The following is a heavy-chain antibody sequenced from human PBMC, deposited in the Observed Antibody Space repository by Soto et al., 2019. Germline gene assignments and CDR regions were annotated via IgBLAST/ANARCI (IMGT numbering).Heavy chain of an antibody. J-gene: IGHJ4*02. Sequence: PGGSLRLSCASSGFTFSSYDMHCFRQAPGNGLDWVAVISYDGSNKYYADSVKGRFTISRDNSKNTLYLQMNSLRAEDTAVYYCARDPKLTGKRGYSYGFDYWGQGTLVTVSS. D-gene: IGHD5-18*01. CDR2: ISYDGSNK. V-gene: IGHV3-30-3*01. CDR3: ARDPKLTGKRGYSYGFDY. CDR1: GFTFSSYD.